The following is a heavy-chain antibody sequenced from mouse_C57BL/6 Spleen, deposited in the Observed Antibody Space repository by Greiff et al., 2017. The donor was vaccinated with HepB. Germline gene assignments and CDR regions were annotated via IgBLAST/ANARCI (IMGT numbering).Heavy chain of an antibody. CDR1: GYTFTSYG. CDR2: IYPRSGNT. J-gene: IGHJ2*01. CDR3: ARSLITTAPYFDY. V-gene: IGHV1-81*01. D-gene: IGHD1-1*01. Sequence: VKLMESGAELARPGASVKLSCKASGYTFTSYGISWVKQRTGQGLEWIGEIYPRSGNTYYNEKFKGKATLTADKSSSTAYMELRSLTSEDSAVYFCARSLITTAPYFDYWGQGTTLTVSS.